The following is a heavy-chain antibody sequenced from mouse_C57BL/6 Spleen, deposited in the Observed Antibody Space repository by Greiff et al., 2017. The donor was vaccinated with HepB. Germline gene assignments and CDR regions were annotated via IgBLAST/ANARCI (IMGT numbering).Heavy chain of an antibody. D-gene: IGHD1-1*02. Sequence: VQLQQPGAELVRPGSSVKLSCKASGYTFTSYWMDWVKQRPGQGLEWIGNIYPSDSETHYNQKFKDKATLTVDKSSSTAYMQLSSLTSEDSAVYYCARERSGWGWYFDVWGTGTTVTVSS. V-gene: IGHV1-61*01. CDR1: GYTFTSYW. J-gene: IGHJ1*03. CDR3: ARERSGWGWYFDV. CDR2: IYPSDSET.